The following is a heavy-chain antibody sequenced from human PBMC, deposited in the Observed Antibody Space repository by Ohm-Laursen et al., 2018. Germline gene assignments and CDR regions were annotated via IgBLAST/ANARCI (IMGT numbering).Heavy chain of an antibody. Sequence: SLRLSCAASGFTFDVYAMHWVRQAPGKGMEWVSGIRWNSGSIGYADSVKGRFTISRDNARNSLYLQMNSLRAEDTALYYCARAYGVRVEAAIASFDFWGQGTLVTVSS. CDR2: IRWNSGSI. CDR1: GFTFDVYA. J-gene: IGHJ4*02. D-gene: IGHD2-15*01. CDR3: ARAYGVRVEAAIASFDF. V-gene: IGHV3-9*01.